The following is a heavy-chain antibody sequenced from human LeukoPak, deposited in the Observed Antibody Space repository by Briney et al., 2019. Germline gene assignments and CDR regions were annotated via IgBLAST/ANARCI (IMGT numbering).Heavy chain of an antibody. CDR3: AKIRGGFLREIDY. D-gene: IGHD5-12*01. Sequence: GGSLRLSCAASGFTFGSYAMSWVRQAPGKGLEWVSAISGSGGSTYYADSVKGPFTISRDNSKNTLYLQMNSLRAEDTAVYYCAKIRGGFLREIDYWGQGTLVTVSS. CDR1: GFTFGSYA. J-gene: IGHJ4*02. CDR2: ISGSGGST. V-gene: IGHV3-23*01.